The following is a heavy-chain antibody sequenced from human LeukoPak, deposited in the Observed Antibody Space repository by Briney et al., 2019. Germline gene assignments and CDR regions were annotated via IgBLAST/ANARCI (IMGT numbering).Heavy chain of an antibody. V-gene: IGHV4-31*03. Sequence: PSETLSLTCTVSGGSISSGGYYWSWIRQHPGKGLEWIGYIYYSGSTYYNPSLKSRVTISVDTSKNQFSLRLTSVTAADTAVYYCARYYYDSDGFYIPPVWGQGTLVTISS. CDR3: ARYYYDSDGFYIPPV. CDR2: IYYSGST. J-gene: IGHJ1*01. D-gene: IGHD3-22*01. CDR1: GGSISSGGYY.